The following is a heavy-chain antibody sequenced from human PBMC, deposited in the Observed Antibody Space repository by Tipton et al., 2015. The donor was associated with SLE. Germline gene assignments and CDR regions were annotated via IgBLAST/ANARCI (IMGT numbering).Heavy chain of an antibody. CDR3: ASIRYYYDSSGYYSPFDY. D-gene: IGHD3-22*01. V-gene: IGHV4-34*01. CDR2: INHSGST. J-gene: IGHJ4*02. Sequence: GLVKPSETLSLTCAVYGGSFSGYYWSWIRQPPGKGLEWIGEINHSGSTNYNPSLKSRVTVSVDTSKNQFSLKLSSVTAADTAVYYCASIRYYYDSSGYYSPFDYWGQGTLVTVSS. CDR1: GGSFSGYY.